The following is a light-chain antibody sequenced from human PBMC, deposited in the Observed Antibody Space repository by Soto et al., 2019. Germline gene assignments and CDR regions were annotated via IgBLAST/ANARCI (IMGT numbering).Light chain of an antibody. Sequence: QSVLTQPPSVSGAPGQRVTVSCIGSSSNIGAGYPVQWYQQLPGTAPQLLIYGNTNRHSGVPDRFSGSKSGTSASLAITGLQAEDEADYYCQSYDSSLRGWVFGGGTKLTVL. CDR2: GNT. CDR1: SSNIGAGYP. CDR3: QSYDSSLRGWV. V-gene: IGLV1-40*01. J-gene: IGLJ3*02.